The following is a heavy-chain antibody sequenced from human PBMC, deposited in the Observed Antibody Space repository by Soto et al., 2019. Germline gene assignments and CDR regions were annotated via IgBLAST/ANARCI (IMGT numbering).Heavy chain of an antibody. CDR1: GFTFSSYG. J-gene: IGHJ6*02. CDR2: IWYDGSNK. D-gene: IGHD3-10*01. CDR3: ARDRITMVRGANPMDV. Sequence: QVQLVESGGGVVQPGRSLRLSCAASGFTFSSYGMHWVRQATGKGLEWVAVIWYDGSNKYYADSVKGRFTISRDNSKNTLYLQMNSLRAEDTAVYYCARDRITMVRGANPMDVWGQGTTVTVSS. V-gene: IGHV3-33*01.